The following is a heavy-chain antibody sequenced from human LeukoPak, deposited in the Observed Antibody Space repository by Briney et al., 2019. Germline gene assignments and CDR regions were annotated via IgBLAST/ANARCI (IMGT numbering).Heavy chain of an antibody. CDR1: GYSISSGYY. CDR3: AMGGYCSGGSCYGSRGDAFDI. J-gene: IGHJ3*02. D-gene: IGHD2-15*01. Sequence: PSETLSLTCTVSGYSISSGYYWGWIRQPPGKGLEWIGSIYHSGSTYYNPSLKSRVTISVDTSKNQFSLKLSSVTAADTAVYYCAMGGYCSGGSCYGSRGDAFDIWGQGTMVTVPS. CDR2: IYHSGST. V-gene: IGHV4-38-2*02.